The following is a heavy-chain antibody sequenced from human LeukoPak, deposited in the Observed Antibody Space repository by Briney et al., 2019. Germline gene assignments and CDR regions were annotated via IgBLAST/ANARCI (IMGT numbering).Heavy chain of an antibody. J-gene: IGHJ4*02. V-gene: IGHV3-53*01. Sequence: GGSLRLSCAASGFTVSSNYMSWVRQAPGKGLEWASVIYSGGSTYYADSVKGRVTISRDNSKNTLYLQMNSLRAEDTAVYYCARVGRYGDYRFDYWGQGTLVTVSS. D-gene: IGHD4-17*01. CDR1: GFTVSSNY. CDR2: IYSGGST. CDR3: ARVGRYGDYRFDY.